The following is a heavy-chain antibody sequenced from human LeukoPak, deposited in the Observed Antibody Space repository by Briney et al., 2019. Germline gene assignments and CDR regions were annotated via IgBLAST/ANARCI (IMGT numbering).Heavy chain of an antibody. D-gene: IGHD3-16*01. V-gene: IGHV3-23*01. J-gene: IGHJ4*02. Sequence: GGSLRLSCAASGLSFSSFAMSWVRQAPARGLEWLSSMKGTGETIYADSVRGRCTLFRDGSRNTVYLQLNNLRVEDTAVYYCARASWVSTADAVRWGQGTVVTVSS. CDR2: MKGTGET. CDR1: GLSFSSFA. CDR3: ARASWVSTADAVR.